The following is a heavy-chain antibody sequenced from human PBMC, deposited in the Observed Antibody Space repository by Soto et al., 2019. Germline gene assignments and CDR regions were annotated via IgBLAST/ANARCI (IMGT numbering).Heavy chain of an antibody. Sequence: PGGSLRLSCAAAGFAFSTYAMTWVRQPPGKGLEWIGEIYHSGSTNYNPSLKSRVTISVDKSKNQFSLKLSSVTAADTAVYYCARFAKEENPKVGSWYYFDYWGQGTLVTVSS. CDR3: ARFAKEENPKVGSWYYFDY. D-gene: IGHD2-8*02. V-gene: IGHV4-4*02. CDR1: GFAFSTYAM. CDR2: IYHSGST. J-gene: IGHJ4*02.